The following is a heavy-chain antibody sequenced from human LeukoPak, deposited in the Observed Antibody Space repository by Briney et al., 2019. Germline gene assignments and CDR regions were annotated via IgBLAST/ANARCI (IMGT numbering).Heavy chain of an antibody. V-gene: IGHV3-30-3*01. J-gene: IGHJ4*02. D-gene: IGHD3-22*01. CDR1: GFTFSSYS. CDR3: AREGGGYYDSSGTADFDY. CDR2: ISYDGSNI. Sequence: GGSLRLSCAAPGFTFSSYSMHWVRQARGKGLEWVAVISYDGSNIYYADSVKGRFTISRDNSKNTLYLQMNSLRAEDTAVYYCAREGGGYYDSSGTADFDYWGQGTLVTVSS.